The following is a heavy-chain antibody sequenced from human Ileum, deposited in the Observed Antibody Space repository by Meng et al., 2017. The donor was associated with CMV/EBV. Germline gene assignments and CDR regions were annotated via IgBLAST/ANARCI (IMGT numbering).Heavy chain of an antibody. D-gene: IGHD2-2*01. CDR1: GYTFTSYD. CDR2: MNPNSGNT. J-gene: IGHJ5*02. Sequence: ASVKVSCKASGYTFTSYDINWVRQATGQGLEWMGWMNPNSGNTGYAQKFQGRVTITRNTSISTAYMELSSLRSEDTAVYYCARGLRDIVVVPAGYWFDPWARGPLVTVSS. CDR3: ARGLRDIVVVPAGYWFDP. V-gene: IGHV1-8*03.